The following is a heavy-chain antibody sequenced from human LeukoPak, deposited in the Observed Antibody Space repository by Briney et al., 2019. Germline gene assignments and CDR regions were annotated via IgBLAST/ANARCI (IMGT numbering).Heavy chain of an antibody. J-gene: IGHJ4*02. CDR1: GGSITTYY. V-gene: IGHV4-59*01. CDR3: VRGGSVNPALIDY. D-gene: IGHD1-14*01. CDR2: IYNSGST. Sequence: PSETLSLTCTVSGGSITTYYWSWILQPPGKGLEWIGFIYNSGSTKYNPSLGSRGTISEDTAKNQFSLKLTSVTAADTAIYYCVRGGSVNPALIDYWGQGTLVTVSS.